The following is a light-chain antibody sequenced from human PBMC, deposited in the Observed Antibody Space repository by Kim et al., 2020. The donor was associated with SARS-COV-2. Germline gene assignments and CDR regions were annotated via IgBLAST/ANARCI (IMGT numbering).Light chain of an antibody. CDR2: YAS. CDR3: QQFNDWPWT. Sequence: ELVMTQSPATLSVSVGERATLSCRASQSVASNLAWYQQKPGKAPRLLIYYASTRATGIPARFSGSGSGTEFTLTISSLQSEDFAIYYCQQFNDWPWTFGQGTKVDIK. CDR1: QSVASN. V-gene: IGKV3-15*01. J-gene: IGKJ1*01.